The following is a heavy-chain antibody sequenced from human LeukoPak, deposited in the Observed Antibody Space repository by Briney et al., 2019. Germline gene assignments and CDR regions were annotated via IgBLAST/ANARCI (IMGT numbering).Heavy chain of an antibody. D-gene: IGHD2-15*01. CDR1: GYTFTGYY. CDR2: INPNSGGT. J-gene: IGHJ5*02. CDR3: AREGDIVVVVAAAFDP. Sequence: ASVKVSCKASGYTFTGYYMHWVRQAPGQGLEWMGWINPNSGGTNYAQKVQGRVTMTRDTSISTAYMELSRLRSDDTAVYYCAREGDIVVVVAAAFDPWGQGTLVTVSS. V-gene: IGHV1-2*02.